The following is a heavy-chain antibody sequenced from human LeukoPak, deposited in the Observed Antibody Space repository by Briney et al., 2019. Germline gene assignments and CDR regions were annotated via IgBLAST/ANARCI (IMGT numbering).Heavy chain of an antibody. D-gene: IGHD3-22*01. CDR3: ARVAEYDSNSLPFDI. V-gene: IGHV4-59*01. J-gene: IGHJ3*02. CDR1: GGSISSYY. CDR2: IYYSGST. Sequence: KPSETLSLTCTVSGGSISSYYWSWIRQPPGKGLEWIGYIYYSGSTNYNPSLKSRVTISVDTSKNRFSLKLSSVTAADTAVYYCARVAEYDSNSLPFDIWGQGTMVTVSS.